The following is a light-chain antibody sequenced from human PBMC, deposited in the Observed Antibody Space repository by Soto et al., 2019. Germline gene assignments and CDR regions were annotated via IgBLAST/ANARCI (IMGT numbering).Light chain of an antibody. Sequence: QSVLTQSPSASGTPGQTVTISCSGGWYNIGKNLGYWYQQLPGTAPKLLIYMTNQRPSGVPDRFSGSKSGSSASLAVSGLRSEDEAVYYCAAWDDSLRAWVFGGGTKVTVL. CDR1: WYNIGKNL. CDR3: AAWDDSLRAWV. V-gene: IGLV1-47*01. J-gene: IGLJ3*02. CDR2: MTN.